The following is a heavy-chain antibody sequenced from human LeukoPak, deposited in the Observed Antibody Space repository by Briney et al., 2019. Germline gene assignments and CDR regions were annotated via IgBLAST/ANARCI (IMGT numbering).Heavy chain of an antibody. Sequence: GGSLRLSCAASGFTFSNSAMSWVRQAPGKGLEWVSTLSGSGITTYYAGSVKGRFTITRDNSKNTLYLQMNSLRAEDTAVYYCAKGIYSSGWSYFDYWGHGTLVTVSS. CDR1: GFTFSNSA. V-gene: IGHV3-23*01. CDR3: AKGIYSSGWSYFDY. CDR2: LSGSGITT. J-gene: IGHJ4*01. D-gene: IGHD6-19*01.